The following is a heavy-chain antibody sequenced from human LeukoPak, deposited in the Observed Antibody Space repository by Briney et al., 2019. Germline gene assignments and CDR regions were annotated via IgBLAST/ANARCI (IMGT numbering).Heavy chain of an antibody. J-gene: IGHJ4*02. CDR1: GGSISSSSYY. CDR2: IYYSGST. D-gene: IGHD1-1*01. V-gene: IGHV4-39*07. Sequence: SETLSLTCTVSGGSISSSSYYWGWIRQPPGKGLEWIGSIYYSGSTYYNPSLKSRVTISVDTSKNQFSLKPSSVTAADTAVYYCARTIKLERRPFDYWGQGTLVTVSS. CDR3: ARTIKLERRPFDY.